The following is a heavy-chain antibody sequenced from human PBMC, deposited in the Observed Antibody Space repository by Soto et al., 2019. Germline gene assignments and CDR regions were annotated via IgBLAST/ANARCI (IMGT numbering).Heavy chain of an antibody. D-gene: IGHD6-19*01. V-gene: IGHV3-33*01. J-gene: IGHJ4*02. Sequence: QVQLVESGGGVVQPGRSLRLSCAASGFTFSGYGLHWVRQAPGKGLEWVAVIWYDGTNKYSADSAKGRFTISRDNSKNTLYLQMNNLRAEDTAVYYCARAGSSSGWYNYFDYWGLGTLVTVSS. CDR2: IWYDGTNK. CDR3: ARAGSSSGWYNYFDY. CDR1: GFTFSGYG.